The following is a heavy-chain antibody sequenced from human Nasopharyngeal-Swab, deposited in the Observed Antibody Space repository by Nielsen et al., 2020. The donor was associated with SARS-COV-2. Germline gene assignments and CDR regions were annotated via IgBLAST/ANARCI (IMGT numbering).Heavy chain of an antibody. CDR2: IAHDASNE. J-gene: IGHJ5*02. CDR1: GFTFSSFG. D-gene: IGHD6-13*01. CDR3: ARPLSRDSTWTTEANWFDP. V-gene: IGHV3-30*03. Sequence: LKISCAASGFTFSSFGMHWVRQAPGKGLEWVAFIAHDASNEYYGDSVKGRFSISRDSSKNTLYLQMNSLRAEDTALYHCARPLSRDSTWTTEANWFDPWGQGTLVTVSS.